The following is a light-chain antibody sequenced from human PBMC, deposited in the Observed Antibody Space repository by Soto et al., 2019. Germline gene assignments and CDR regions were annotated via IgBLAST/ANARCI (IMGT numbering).Light chain of an antibody. Sequence: DIVMTQSPLSLPVTPGEPASISCRSSQSLLHSNGYNYLYWYLQKPGQSPQLLIYLGANRASGVPDRFSGSGSCTDFTLKISRVEAEDVGVYYCMQPLQTPITFGQGTRLDIK. CDR3: MQPLQTPIT. V-gene: IGKV2-28*01. J-gene: IGKJ5*01. CDR1: QSLLHSNGYNY. CDR2: LGA.